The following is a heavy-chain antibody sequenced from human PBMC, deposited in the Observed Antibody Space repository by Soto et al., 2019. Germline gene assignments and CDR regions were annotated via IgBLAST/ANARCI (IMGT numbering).Heavy chain of an antibody. Sequence: PSETLSLTCSVSGGSISGSYWSCIRQSPGKGLEWLGSVYYTGSTNYSPSLRSRVSISVDTSKNEFSLRLSSVTAADTAVYFCARSVAVPGAHIDYWGQGTQVTVSS. V-gene: IGHV4-59*01. D-gene: IGHD6-19*01. CDR2: VYYTGST. CDR1: GGSISGSY. J-gene: IGHJ4*02. CDR3: ARSVAVPGAHIDY.